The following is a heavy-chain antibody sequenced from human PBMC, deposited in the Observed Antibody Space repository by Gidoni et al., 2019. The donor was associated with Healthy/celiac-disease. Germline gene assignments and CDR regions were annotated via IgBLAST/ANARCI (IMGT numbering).Heavy chain of an antibody. D-gene: IGHD3-3*01. CDR1: GFTFSSYA. Sequence: EVQLLESGGGLVQPGGSLRLSCAASGFTFSSYAMTWVRQAPGKGLEWVSAISGGGGSTYYADSVKGRFTISRDNSKNTLYLQMNSLRAEDTAVYYCAKDRAYYDFWSGYSSPFSDYYGMDVWGQGTTVTVSS. CDR2: ISGGGGST. V-gene: IGHV3-23*01. J-gene: IGHJ6*02. CDR3: AKDRAYYDFWSGYSSPFSDYYGMDV.